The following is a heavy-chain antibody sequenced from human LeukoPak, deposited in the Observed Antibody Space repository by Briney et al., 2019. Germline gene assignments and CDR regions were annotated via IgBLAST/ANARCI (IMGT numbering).Heavy chain of an antibody. CDR2: ISGSGGST. V-gene: IGHV3-23*01. CDR1: GFTFSSYA. CDR3: AKAMPITMIVVPYFDY. J-gene: IGHJ4*02. Sequence: AGGSLRLSCAASGFTFSSYAMSWVRQAPGKGLEWVSAISGSGGSTYYADSVKGRFTISRDNSKNTLYLQMNSLRAEDTAVYYCAKAMPITMIVVPYFDYWGQGTLVTVSS. D-gene: IGHD3-22*01.